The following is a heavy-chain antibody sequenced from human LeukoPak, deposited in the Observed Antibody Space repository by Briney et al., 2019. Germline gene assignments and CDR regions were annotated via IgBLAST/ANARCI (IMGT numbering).Heavy chain of an antibody. CDR3: ARDRGWFGEFYYYYYGMDV. J-gene: IGHJ6*02. CDR2: INPNSGGT. Sequence: EASVKVSCKASGYTFTGYYMHWVRQAPGQGLEWMGWINPNSGGTNYAQKFQGRVTMTRDTSISTAYMELSRLRSDDTAVYYCARDRGWFGEFYYYYYGMDVWGQGTTVTVSS. CDR1: GYTFTGYY. V-gene: IGHV1-2*02. D-gene: IGHD3-10*01.